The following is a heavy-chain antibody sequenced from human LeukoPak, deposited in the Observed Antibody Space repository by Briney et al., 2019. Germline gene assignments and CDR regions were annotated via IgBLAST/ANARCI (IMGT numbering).Heavy chain of an antibody. J-gene: IGHJ4*02. CDR2: ISYDGSNK. V-gene: IGHV3-30*18. CDR3: AKDHFDY. Sequence: GGSLRLSCAASGFTFSSYGMHWVRQAPGKGLEWVAVISYDGSNKYYADSVKGRFTISRDNSKNTLYLQMNSLRAEDTAVYYCAKDHFDYWGQGTLVTVSS. CDR1: GFTFSSYG.